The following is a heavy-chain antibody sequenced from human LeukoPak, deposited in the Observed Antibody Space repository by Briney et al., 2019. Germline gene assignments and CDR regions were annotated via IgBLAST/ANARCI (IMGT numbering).Heavy chain of an antibody. CDR2: IIPIFGTA. CDR3: GAGGDSSSSGSCFDY. J-gene: IGHJ4*02. D-gene: IGHD6-6*01. CDR1: GGTFSSYA. V-gene: IGHV1-69*13. Sequence: ASVKVSCKASGGTFSSYAISWVRQAPGQGLEWMGGIIPIFGTANYAQKFQGRVTITADESTSTAYMELSSLRSEDTAVYYCGAGGDSSSSGSCFDYWGQGTLVTVSS.